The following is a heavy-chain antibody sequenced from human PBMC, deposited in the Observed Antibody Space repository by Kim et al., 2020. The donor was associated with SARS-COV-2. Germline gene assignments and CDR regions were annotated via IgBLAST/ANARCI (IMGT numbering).Heavy chain of an antibody. CDR3: ARGRQLLGSYRYLYHS. V-gene: IGHV4-34*01. Sequence: SETLSLTCGVNGGSFTNYYWSWIRQSQGTGLEWIGEIHHTGITNYSPSLKSRVTISFDTSKSQFSLTVTSVTAADTAVYYCARGRQLLGSYRYLYHSWG. CDR2: IHHTGIT. CDR1: GGSFTNYY. D-gene: IGHD3-16*02. J-gene: IGHJ5*01.